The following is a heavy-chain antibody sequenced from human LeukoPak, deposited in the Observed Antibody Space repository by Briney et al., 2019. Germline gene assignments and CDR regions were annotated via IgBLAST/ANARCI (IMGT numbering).Heavy chain of an antibody. J-gene: IGHJ5*02. CDR2: INAGNDNT. D-gene: IGHD2-15*01. CDR1: GYTFTSYA. CDR3: ARDLGYCTGGTCYPNWFDP. V-gene: IGHV1-3*01. Sequence: ASVKVSCKASGYTFTSYAMHWVRQAPGQRLERMGWINAGNDNTKYSQKFQGRVTITRDTSASTPYMELSSLRSEDTAVYYCARDLGYCTGGTCYPNWFDPWGQGTLVTVSS.